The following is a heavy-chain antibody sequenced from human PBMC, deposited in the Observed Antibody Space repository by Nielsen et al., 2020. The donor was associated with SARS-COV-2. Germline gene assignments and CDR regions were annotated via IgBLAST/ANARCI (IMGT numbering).Heavy chain of an antibody. CDR3: AKDGVVRGDSLDL. CDR2: VSYSGGST. J-gene: IGHJ3*01. CDR1: GFTFNIYD. D-gene: IGHD3-10*01. Sequence: GESLKISCAASGFTFNIYDMAWVRRIPGRGLQWVTGVSYSGGSTYYTDSVKGRFTISRDNSKNTLYLEMHSLRLEDTAVYYCAKDGVVRGDSLDLWGQGTMVTVSS. V-gene: IGHV3-23*01.